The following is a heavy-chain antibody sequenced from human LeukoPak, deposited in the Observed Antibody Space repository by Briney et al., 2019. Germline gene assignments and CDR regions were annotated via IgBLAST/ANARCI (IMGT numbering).Heavy chain of an antibody. Sequence: PSETLSLTCSVSDSSINSYYWSWIRQPPGKGLEWIGYVFYSGGTNYNPSLKSRVTISLDTSKKQFSLKLSSVTAEDTAVYYCARGAGEDGGNVYYYYYYYMDVWGKGTTVTVSS. CDR3: ARGAGEDGGNVYYYYYYYMDV. D-gene: IGHD4-23*01. J-gene: IGHJ6*03. CDR2: VFYSGGT. V-gene: IGHV4-59*12. CDR1: DSSINSYY.